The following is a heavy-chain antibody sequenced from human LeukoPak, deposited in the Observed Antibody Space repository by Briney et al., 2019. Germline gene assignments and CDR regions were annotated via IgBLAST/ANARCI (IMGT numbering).Heavy chain of an antibody. V-gene: IGHV3-23*01. D-gene: IGHD4-11*01. Sequence: GGSLRLSCAASGFTFSTYAMSWVRQAPGKGLEWVSAISNTGLSTYYADSVKGRFTISRDNSKNTLYLQMNSLRAEDTAVYYCARDSSNYGGVPCWAFDIWGQGTMVTVSS. CDR2: ISNTGLST. CDR1: GFTFSTYA. CDR3: ARDSSNYGGVPCWAFDI. J-gene: IGHJ3*02.